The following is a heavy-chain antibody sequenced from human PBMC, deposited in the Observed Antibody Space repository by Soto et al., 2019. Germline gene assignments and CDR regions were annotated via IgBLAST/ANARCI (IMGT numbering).Heavy chain of an antibody. CDR3: AKDEGGYCSSTSCYVSYYYYYMDV. J-gene: IGHJ6*03. D-gene: IGHD2-2*01. V-gene: IGHV3-30*18. CDR2: ISYDGSNK. CDR1: GFTFSSYG. Sequence: QVQLVESGGGVVQPGRSLRLSCAASGFTFSSYGMHWVRQAPGKGLEWVAVISYDGSNKYYADSVKGRFTISRDNSKNTLYLQMNSLRAEDTAVYYCAKDEGGYCSSTSCYVSYYYYYMDVWGKGTTVTVSS.